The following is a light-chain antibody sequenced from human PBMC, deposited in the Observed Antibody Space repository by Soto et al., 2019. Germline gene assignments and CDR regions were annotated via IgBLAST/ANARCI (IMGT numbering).Light chain of an antibody. J-gene: IGKJ2*01. CDR2: SAS. Sequence: VLTQSPGTLSLSPGERATLSCKASQPVDGTYLAWYQQKPGQAPTILIYSASTRASGTPDRFSGSRSGADFTLTISRLEPEDLAVYYCQLYGKSRGYTFGQGTKLQI. V-gene: IGKV3-20*01. CDR3: QLYGKSRGYT. CDR1: QPVDGTY.